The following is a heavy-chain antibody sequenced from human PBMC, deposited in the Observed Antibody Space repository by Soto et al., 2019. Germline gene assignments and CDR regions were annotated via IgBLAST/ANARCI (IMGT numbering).Heavy chain of an antibody. D-gene: IGHD3-16*01. Sequence: QVQLVQSGSEVKKPGASVRVSCRTSGYTFAANYIHWVRQAPGKGLECMGWINPKSDETKFSQNFQGRVALTKDTTSNTVHLDVANLRSEDTAVYYCARWTSRGCYDSWGQGTLITASS. CDR1: GYTFAANY. CDR3: ARWTSRGCYDS. CDR2: INPKSDET. J-gene: IGHJ4*02. V-gene: IGHV1-2*02.